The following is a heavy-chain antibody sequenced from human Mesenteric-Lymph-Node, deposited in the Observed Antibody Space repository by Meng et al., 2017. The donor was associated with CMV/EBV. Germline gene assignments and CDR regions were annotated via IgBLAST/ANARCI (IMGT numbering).Heavy chain of an antibody. D-gene: IGHD2-2*01. Sequence: GGSLRLSCTASGFSFSDYGMHWVRQAPGKGLEWVAFIRYDGSSKHYADSVKGRFTISRDDSKNTLYLQMNSLRAEDTAVYYCARGKYCSSTSCNWFDPWGQGTLVTVSS. CDR3: ARGKYCSSTSCNWFDP. CDR1: GFSFSDYG. V-gene: IGHV3-30*02. J-gene: IGHJ5*02. CDR2: IRYDGSSK.